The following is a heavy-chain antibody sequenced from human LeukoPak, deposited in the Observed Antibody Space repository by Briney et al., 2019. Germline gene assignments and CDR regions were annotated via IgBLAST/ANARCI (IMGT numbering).Heavy chain of an antibody. V-gene: IGHV3-23*01. CDR1: GFTFSSYA. J-gene: IGHJ4*02. D-gene: IGHD2-15*01. CDR2: ISGSGGST. CDR3: ARDVSPCSAGSCASDY. Sequence: PGGSLRLSCAASGFTFSSYAMSWVRQAPGKGLEWVSAISGSGGSTYYADSVKGRFTISRDNSKNSLYLQMSRLRAEDTAVYYCARDVSPCSAGSCASDYWGQGTQVTVSS.